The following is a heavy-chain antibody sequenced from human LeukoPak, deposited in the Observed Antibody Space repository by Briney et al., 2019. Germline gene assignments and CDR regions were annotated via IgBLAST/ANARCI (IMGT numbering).Heavy chain of an antibody. D-gene: IGHD2-8*01. J-gene: IGHJ3*02. CDR2: IYPGDSDT. CDR1: GYSFTSYW. V-gene: IGHV5-51*03. Sequence: GESLKISCKGSGYSFTSYWIGWVRQMPGKGLEWMGIIYPGDSDTRYSPSFQGQVTISADKSIRTAYLQWSSLKASDTAMYYCARAHSRFCTNGVCPDAFDIWGQGTMVTVSS. CDR3: ARAHSRFCTNGVCPDAFDI.